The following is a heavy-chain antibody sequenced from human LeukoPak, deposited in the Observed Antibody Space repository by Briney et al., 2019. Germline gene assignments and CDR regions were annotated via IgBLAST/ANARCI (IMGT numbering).Heavy chain of an antibody. J-gene: IGHJ4*02. V-gene: IGHV1-2*06. D-gene: IGHD6-19*01. CDR1: GYTFTGYY. CDR3: ARTISGWYGGTFDF. Sequence: ASVKLSCKASGYTFTGYYMHWVRQAPGQGLEWMGRINPKSGGTNYAQKFQGRVTMTRDTSISTAYLELSRLRSDDTAVYYCARTISGWYGGTFDFWGQGTLVTVSS. CDR2: INPKSGGT.